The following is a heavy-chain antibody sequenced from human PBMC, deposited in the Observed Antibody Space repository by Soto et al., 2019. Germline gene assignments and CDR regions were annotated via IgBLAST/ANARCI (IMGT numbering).Heavy chain of an antibody. D-gene: IGHD6-13*01. J-gene: IGHJ4*02. V-gene: IGHV4-59*04. CDR1: GGSISSYY. Sequence: PSETLSLTCTVSGGSISSYYWSWIRQHPGKGLEWIGYIYYSGSTYYNPSLKSRVTISVDTSKNQFSLKLSSVTAADTAVYYCARQYSSSWYYHYWGQGTLVTVSS. CDR3: ARQYSSSWYYHY. CDR2: IYYSGST.